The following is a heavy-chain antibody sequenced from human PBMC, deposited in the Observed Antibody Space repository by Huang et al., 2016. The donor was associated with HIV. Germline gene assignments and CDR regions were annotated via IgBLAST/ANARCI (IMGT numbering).Heavy chain of an antibody. D-gene: IGHD3-22*01. J-gene: IGHJ4*02. Sequence: QVQLVESGGGVVQPGRSLRLSCAASGFTFSNYAMHWVRQAPGKGLVGVTFSSYTGSNIYYTDSVKGRFSISRDNSKSTVYLHMNRLRVEDTAVYYCARGRDGRSGFYFGDFDNWGQGILVTVSS. V-gene: IGHV3-30*04. CDR2: SSYTGSNI. CDR1: GFTFSNYA. CDR3: ARGRDGRSGFYFGDFDN.